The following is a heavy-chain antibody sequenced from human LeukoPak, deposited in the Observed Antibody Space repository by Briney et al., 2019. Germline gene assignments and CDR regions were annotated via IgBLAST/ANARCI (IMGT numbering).Heavy chain of an antibody. J-gene: IGHJ4*02. CDR1: GFTFSSYW. CDR2: INSDGSST. D-gene: IGHD6-13*01. V-gene: IGHV3-74*01. Sequence: GGSLRLSYAASGFTFSSYWMHWVRQAPGKGLVWVSRINSDGSSTSYADSVKGRFTISRDNAKNTLYLQMNSLRAEDTAVYYCASGWQQVGFDYWGQGTLVTVSS. CDR3: ASGWQQVGFDY.